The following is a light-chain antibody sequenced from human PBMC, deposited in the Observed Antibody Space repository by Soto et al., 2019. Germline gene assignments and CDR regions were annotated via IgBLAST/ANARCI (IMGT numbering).Light chain of an antibody. J-gene: IGKJ2*01. V-gene: IGKV1-39*01. CDR1: HNIDNS. CDR2: AAS. Sequence: DIQMTQSPSSLSASVGDRVIITCRASHNIDNSLNWYQQKPGKAPKPLIYAASSLKSGVPSRFSGSGSGTEFTLTIISLPPDYFATFSCKHSHSNPYTFSQGTKLEIK. CDR3: KHSHSNPYT.